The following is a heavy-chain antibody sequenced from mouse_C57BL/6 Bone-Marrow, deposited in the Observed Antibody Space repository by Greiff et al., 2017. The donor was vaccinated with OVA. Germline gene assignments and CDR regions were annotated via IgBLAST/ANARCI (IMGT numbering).Heavy chain of an antibody. J-gene: IGHJ3*01. CDR3: ARNYGNYDWFAY. Sequence: VQLQQSGAELVRPGASVKLSCKASGYTFTDYYINWVKQRPGQGLEWIARIYPGSGNTYYNEKLKGKATLTAEKSSSTAYMQLSSLTSEDSAVYFCARNYGNYDWFAYWGQGTLVTVSA. D-gene: IGHD2-1*01. V-gene: IGHV1-76*01. CDR1: GYTFTDYY. CDR2: IYPGSGNT.